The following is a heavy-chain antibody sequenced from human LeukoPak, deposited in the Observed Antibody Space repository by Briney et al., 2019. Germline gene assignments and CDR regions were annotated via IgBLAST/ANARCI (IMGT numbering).Heavy chain of an antibody. CDR3: AKDRSSSGWYAGY. CDR2: ISWNSGSI. Sequence: GGSLRLSCAASGFTFDDYAMHWVRQAPGKGLEWVSGISWNSGSIGYADSVKGRFTISRDNAKNSLYLQINSLRAEDTALYYCAKDRSSSGWYAGYWGQGTLVTVSS. D-gene: IGHD6-19*01. J-gene: IGHJ4*02. CDR1: GFTFDDYA. V-gene: IGHV3-9*01.